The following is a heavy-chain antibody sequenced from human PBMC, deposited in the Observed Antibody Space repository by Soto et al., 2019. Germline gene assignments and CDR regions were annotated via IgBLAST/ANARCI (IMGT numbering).Heavy chain of an antibody. Sequence: QVQLVESGGGVVQPGRSLRLSCAASGFTFSSYAMHWVRQAPGKGLEWVAVISYDGSNKYYADSVKGRFTISRDNSKNTLYLQMNSLRAEDTAVYYCARVPLWCTAMVLRYFDLWGRGTLVTDSS. D-gene: IGHD5-18*01. J-gene: IGHJ2*01. CDR2: ISYDGSNK. V-gene: IGHV3-30-3*01. CDR3: ARVPLWCTAMVLRYFDL. CDR1: GFTFSSYA.